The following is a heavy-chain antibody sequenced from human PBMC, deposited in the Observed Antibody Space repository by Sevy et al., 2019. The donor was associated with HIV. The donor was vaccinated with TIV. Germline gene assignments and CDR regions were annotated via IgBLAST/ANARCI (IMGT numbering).Heavy chain of an antibody. J-gene: IGHJ6*03. CDR3: TTVLWFGAYYMDV. CDR2: IKSKTDGGTT. D-gene: IGHD3-10*01. Sequence: GGSLRLSCAASGFTFSNAWMSWVRQAPGKGLEWVGRIKSKTDGGTTDYAAPVKGRFTISRDDSKNTLYLQMNSLETEDTVVYYCTTVLWFGAYYMDVWGKGTTVTVSS. V-gene: IGHV3-15*01. CDR1: GFTFSNAW.